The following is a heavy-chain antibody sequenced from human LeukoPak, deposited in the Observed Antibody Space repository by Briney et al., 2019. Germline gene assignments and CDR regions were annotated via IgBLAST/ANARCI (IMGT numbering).Heavy chain of an antibody. Sequence: ASVKVSCKASGYTFTSYAMHWVRQAPGQRLEWMGWISAGNGNTKYSQKFQGRVTITRDTSASTAYMELSSLRSGDTAVYYCARDERYSAIDYWGQGTLVTASS. CDR2: ISAGNGNT. V-gene: IGHV1-3*01. D-gene: IGHD6-13*01. J-gene: IGHJ4*02. CDR1: GYTFTSYA. CDR3: ARDERYSAIDY.